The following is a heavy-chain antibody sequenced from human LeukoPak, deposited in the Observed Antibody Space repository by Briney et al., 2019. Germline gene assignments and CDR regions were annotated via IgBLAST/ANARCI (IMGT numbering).Heavy chain of an antibody. CDR1: GFTFSSYG. CDR2: ISYDGSNK. CDR3: AKSPNPYYDFWSGPLTGYYGMDV. D-gene: IGHD3-3*01. J-gene: IGHJ6*02. V-gene: IGHV3-30*18. Sequence: PGGSLRLSCAASGFTFSSYGMDWVRQAPGKGLEGVAVISYDGSNKYYADSVKGRFTISRDNSKNTLYLQMNSLRAEDTAVYYCAKSPNPYYDFWSGPLTGYYGMDVWGQGTTVTVSS.